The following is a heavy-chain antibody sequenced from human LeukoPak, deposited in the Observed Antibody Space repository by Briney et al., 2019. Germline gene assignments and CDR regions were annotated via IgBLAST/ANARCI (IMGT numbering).Heavy chain of an antibody. V-gene: IGHV5-51*01. CDR1: GYSFTSYW. Sequence: GESLKISCKGSGYSFTSYWIGWVRQMPGKGLEWMGIIYPGDSDTRYSPSFQGQVTISADKSISTAYLQWSSLKASDTAMYYCAREEERIAIFGVTNSRFDYWGQGTLVTVSS. J-gene: IGHJ4*02. CDR3: AREEERIAIFGVTNSRFDY. D-gene: IGHD3-3*01. CDR2: IYPGDSDT.